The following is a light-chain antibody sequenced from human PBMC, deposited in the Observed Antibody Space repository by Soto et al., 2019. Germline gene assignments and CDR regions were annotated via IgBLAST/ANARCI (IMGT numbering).Light chain of an antibody. J-gene: IGKJ4*01. CDR3: QQYDTYSGT. V-gene: IGKV1-5*03. Sequence: DIQMTQSPSTLSASVGDRVTITCRASQTIRSWLAWYQQKPGKAPKLLIYKASNLESGVPSRLSGSESGTEFTLSISSLQPDDFATYYCQQYDTYSGTFGGGTKVEI. CDR2: KAS. CDR1: QTIRSW.